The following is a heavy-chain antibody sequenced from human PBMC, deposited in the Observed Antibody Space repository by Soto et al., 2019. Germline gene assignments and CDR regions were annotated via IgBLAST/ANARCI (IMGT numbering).Heavy chain of an antibody. V-gene: IGHV4-59*01. CDR3: AGTRGYCSGGSCPTVVDY. CDR2: IYYSGST. CDR1: GGSISSYY. J-gene: IGHJ4*02. Sequence: QVQLQESGPGLVKPSETLSLTCTVSGGSISSYYWSWIRQPPGKGLAWIGYIYYSGSTNYNPSLKSRVTISVDTSKNQFYLKLSSVTAADTAVYYCAGTRGYCSGGSCPTVVDYWGQGTLVTVSS. D-gene: IGHD2-15*01.